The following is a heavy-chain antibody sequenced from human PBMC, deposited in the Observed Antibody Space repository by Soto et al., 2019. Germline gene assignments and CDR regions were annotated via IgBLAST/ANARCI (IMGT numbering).Heavy chain of an antibody. J-gene: IGHJ4*02. CDR3: ARHTPAISISDH. D-gene: IGHD2-15*01. CDR2: IYHSGST. V-gene: IGHV4-59*08. Sequence: PSETLSLTCTVSGGSISSYYWSLIRQPPGKGLEWIGYIYHSGSTYYNPSLKSRVTISVDTSKNQFSLKLSSVTAADTAVYYCARHTPAISISDHWGQGTLVTVSS. CDR1: GGSISSYY.